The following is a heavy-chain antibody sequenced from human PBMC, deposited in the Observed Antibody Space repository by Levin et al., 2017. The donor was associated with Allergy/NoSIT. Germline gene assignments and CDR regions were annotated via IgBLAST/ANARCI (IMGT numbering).Heavy chain of an antibody. CDR3: ARDRPDGTDDYDYGMDV. D-gene: IGHD1-14*01. Sequence: PSETLSLTCTVSGGSISSYYWSWIRQPPGKGLEWIGYIYYSGSTNYNPSLKSRVTISVDTSKNQFSLKLSSVTAADTAVYYCARDRPDGTDDYDYGMDVWGQGTTVTVSS. CDR1: GGSISSYY. CDR2: IYYSGST. J-gene: IGHJ6*02. V-gene: IGHV4-59*01.